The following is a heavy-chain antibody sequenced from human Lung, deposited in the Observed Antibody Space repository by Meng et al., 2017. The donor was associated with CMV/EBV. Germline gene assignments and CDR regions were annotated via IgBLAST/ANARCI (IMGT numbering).Heavy chain of an antibody. Sequence: SETLSLXXAVYGGSFSGYYWSWIRQPPGKGLEWIGEINHSGSTNYNPSLKSRVTISVDTSKNQFSLKLSSVTAADTAVYYCASASSGWYNNWFDPWGQGTLVXVSS. CDR3: ASASSGWYNNWFDP. V-gene: IGHV4-34*01. D-gene: IGHD6-19*01. CDR2: INHSGST. J-gene: IGHJ5*02. CDR1: GGSFSGYY.